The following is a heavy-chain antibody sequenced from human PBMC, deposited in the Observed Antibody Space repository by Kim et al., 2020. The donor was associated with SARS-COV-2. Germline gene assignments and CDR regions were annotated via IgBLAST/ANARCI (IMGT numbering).Heavy chain of an antibody. V-gene: IGHV1-18*04. D-gene: IGHD1-7*01. J-gene: IGHJ6*02. CDR1: GYTFTSYG. CDR3: ARDSPYNWNYLFSYGMDV. CDR2: ISAYNGNT. Sequence: ASVKVSCKASGYTFTSYGISWVRQAPGQGLEWMGWISAYNGNTNYAQKLQGRVTMTTDTSTSTAYMELRSLRSDDTAVYYCARDSPYNWNYLFSYGMDVWGQGTTVTVSS.